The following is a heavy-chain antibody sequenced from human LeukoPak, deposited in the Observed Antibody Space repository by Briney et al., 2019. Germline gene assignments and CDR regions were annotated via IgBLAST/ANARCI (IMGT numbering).Heavy chain of an antibody. CDR1: GYTFTSYG. CDR2: ISAYNGNT. CDR3: ARGRWGMEIVVVVAATPYYYYGMDV. Sequence: GASVKVSCKASGYTFTSYGISWVRQAPGQGLEWMGWISAYNGNTNYAQKLQGRVTMTTDTSTSTAYMELRSLRSDDTAVYYCARGRWGMEIVVVVAATPYYYYGMDVWGQGTTVTVSS. V-gene: IGHV1-18*01. J-gene: IGHJ6*02. D-gene: IGHD2-15*01.